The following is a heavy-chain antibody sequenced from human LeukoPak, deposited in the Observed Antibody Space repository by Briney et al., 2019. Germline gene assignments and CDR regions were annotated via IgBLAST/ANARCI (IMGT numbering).Heavy chain of an antibody. CDR2: ISGSGGST. CDR1: GFTFSSYA. V-gene: IGHV3-23*01. D-gene: IGHD3-10*01. CDR3: AKDGSYYKAPH. J-gene: IGHJ4*02. Sequence: GGPLRLSCAASGFTFSSYAMSWVRQAPGKGLEWVSAISGSGGSTYYADSVKGRFTISRDNSKNTLYLQMNSLRAEDTAVYYCAKDGSYYKAPHWGQGTLVTVSS.